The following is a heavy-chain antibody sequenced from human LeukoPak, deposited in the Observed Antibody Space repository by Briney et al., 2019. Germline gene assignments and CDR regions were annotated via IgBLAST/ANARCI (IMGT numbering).Heavy chain of an antibody. D-gene: IGHD6-19*01. J-gene: IGHJ6*03. CDR3: ARAQWRTYSYYYMDV. CDR2: IYSGGST. Sequence: GGSLRLSCAASGFTVSFNYMSWVRQAPGKGLEWISVIYSGGSTYCADSVKGRFTISRDDSKNTLYLQMNSLRAEGTAIYYCARAQWRTYSYYYMDVWGKGTTVTVSS. V-gene: IGHV3-53*01. CDR1: GFTVSFNY.